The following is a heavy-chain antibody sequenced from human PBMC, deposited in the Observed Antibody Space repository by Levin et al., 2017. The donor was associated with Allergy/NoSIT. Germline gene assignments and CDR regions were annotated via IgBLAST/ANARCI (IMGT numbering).Heavy chain of an antibody. CDR2: IYYSGST. Sequence: ASETLSLTCTVSGGSISSYYWSWIRQPPGKGLEWIGYIYYSGSTNYNPSLKSRVTISVDTSKNQFSLKLSSVTAADTAVYYCARAQGNSSGWFDPWGQGTLVTVSS. J-gene: IGHJ5*02. CDR1: GGSISSYY. V-gene: IGHV4-59*01. D-gene: IGHD6-19*01. CDR3: ARAQGNSSGWFDP.